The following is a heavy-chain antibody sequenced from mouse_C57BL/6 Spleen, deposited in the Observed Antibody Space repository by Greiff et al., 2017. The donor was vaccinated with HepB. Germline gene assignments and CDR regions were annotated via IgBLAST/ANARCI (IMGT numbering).Heavy chain of an antibody. Sequence: QVHVKQSGPGLVQPSQSLSIICTVSGFSLTSYGVHWVRQSPGKGLEWLGVIWRGGSTDYNAAFMSRLSITKDNSKSQVFFKMNSLQADDTAIYYCAKKRYDYDGGAMDYWGQGTSVTVSS. CDR2: IWRGGST. D-gene: IGHD2-4*01. CDR1: GFSLTSYG. J-gene: IGHJ4*01. CDR3: AKKRYDYDGGAMDY. V-gene: IGHV2-5*01.